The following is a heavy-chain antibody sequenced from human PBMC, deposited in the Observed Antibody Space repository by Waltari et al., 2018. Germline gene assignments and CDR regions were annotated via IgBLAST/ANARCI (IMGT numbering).Heavy chain of an antibody. CDR3: ARNLAATGAHYFDY. CDR1: GDSVSSNRAT. CDR2: AYSRSNWYI. V-gene: IGHV6-1*01. D-gene: IGHD6-13*01. Sequence: QVQLQQSGPGLVKPSQTLSLTCAISGDSVSSNRATWSWIRQSPSRGLEWLGRAYSRSNWYIEYAVSVKSRITINPDTAKNQLSLQLNSVTPEDTAMYYCARNLAATGAHYFDYWGQGSLVTVSS. J-gene: IGHJ4*02.